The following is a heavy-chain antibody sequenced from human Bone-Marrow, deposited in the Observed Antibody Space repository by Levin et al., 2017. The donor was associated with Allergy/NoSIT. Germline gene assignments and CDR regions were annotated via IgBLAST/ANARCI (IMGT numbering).Heavy chain of an antibody. Sequence: GGSLKISCAASGITFSSYGMHWVRQAPGKGLEWVAVTSYDGRNKYYADSVKGRFTISRDNSKNTLYLQMNSLRAEDTAVYYCAKGYNGYDYAFDIWGQGTMVTVSS. CDR1: GITFSSYG. CDR3: AKGYNGYDYAFDI. J-gene: IGHJ3*02. D-gene: IGHD5-12*01. CDR2: TSYDGRNK. V-gene: IGHV3-30*18.